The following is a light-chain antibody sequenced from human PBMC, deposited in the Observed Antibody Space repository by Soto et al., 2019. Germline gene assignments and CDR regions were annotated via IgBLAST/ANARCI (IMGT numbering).Light chain of an antibody. CDR3: QQSYSTLIT. V-gene: IGKV1-39*01. CDR1: QSISSY. CDR2: AAS. Sequence: DIQMTQSPSSLSASVGDRVTITCRASQSISSYLNWYQQKPGKAPKLLIYAASSLQSGVPSRFSGSGSGTDFTLTISSLQPEECATYYCQQSYSTLITVGQATRLEIK. J-gene: IGKJ5*01.